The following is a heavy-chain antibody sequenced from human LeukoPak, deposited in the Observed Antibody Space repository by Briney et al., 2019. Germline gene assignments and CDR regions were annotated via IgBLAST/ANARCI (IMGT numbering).Heavy chain of an antibody. J-gene: IGHJ3*02. Sequence: PGGSLRLSCAASGFIFSSYSMNWVRQTPGKGLEWVSYISSSSSTIYYAESVKGRFTISRDNAKNSLYLQMNSLRAEDTAVYYCATASGAFDIWGQGTMVTVSS. D-gene: IGHD1-1*01. CDR3: ATASGAFDI. V-gene: IGHV3-48*01. CDR2: ISSSSSTI. CDR1: GFIFSSYS.